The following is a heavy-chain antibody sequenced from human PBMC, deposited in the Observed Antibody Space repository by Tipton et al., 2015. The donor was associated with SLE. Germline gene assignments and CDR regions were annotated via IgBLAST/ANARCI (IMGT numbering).Heavy chain of an antibody. V-gene: IGHV4-39*07. CDR2: VYYSGSP. Sequence: LRLSCTVSGGSISSRSTYWGWIRQPPGKGLEWIGSVYYSGSPYYNPSLRSRVTISLDTSKTQFSLKLSSVTAADTAVYYCAKHHGHSYGYLYVDDWGQGTLVTVSS. D-gene: IGHD5-18*01. J-gene: IGHJ4*02. CDR1: GGSISSRSTY. CDR3: AKHHGHSYGYLYVDD.